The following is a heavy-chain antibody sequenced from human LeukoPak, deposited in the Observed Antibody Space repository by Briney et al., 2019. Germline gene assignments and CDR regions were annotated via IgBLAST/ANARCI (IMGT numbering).Heavy chain of an antibody. CDR1: GYTFPGYY. J-gene: IGHJ4*02. V-gene: IGHV1-2*02. CDR2: INPNSGGT. D-gene: IGHD6-13*01. Sequence: ASVKVSCKASGYTFPGYYMHWVRQAPGQGLEWMGWINPNSGGTNYAQKFQGRVTMTRDTSISTAYMELSRLRSDDTAVYYCARDLSLVAAAGTADYWGQGTLVTVSS. CDR3: ARDLSLVAAAGTADY.